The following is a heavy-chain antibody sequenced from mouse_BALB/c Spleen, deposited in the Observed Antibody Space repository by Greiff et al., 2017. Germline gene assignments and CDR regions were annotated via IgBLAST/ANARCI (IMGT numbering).Heavy chain of an antibody. Sequence: EVKLVESGGGLVKPGGSLKLSCAASGFAFSSYDMSWVRQTPEKRLEWVAYISSGGGSTYYPDTVKGRFTISRDNAKNTLYLQMSSLKSEDTAMYYCARSFKSGFAYWGQGTLVTVSA. J-gene: IGHJ3*01. V-gene: IGHV5-12-1*01. CDR1: GFAFSSYD. CDR3: ARSFKSGFAY. CDR2: ISSGGGST.